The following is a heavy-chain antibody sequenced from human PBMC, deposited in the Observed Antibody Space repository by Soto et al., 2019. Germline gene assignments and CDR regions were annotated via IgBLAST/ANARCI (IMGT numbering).Heavy chain of an antibody. CDR3: ARHRVATGNFDY. D-gene: IGHD1-26*01. J-gene: IGHJ4*02. Sequence: SETLSLTCTVSGGSISSSSYYWGWIRQPPGKGLEWIGSIYYSGSIYYNPSLKSRVTISVDTSKNQFSLKLSSVTAADTAVYYCARHRVATGNFDYWGQGTLVTVSS. CDR2: IYYSGSI. CDR1: GGSISSSSYY. V-gene: IGHV4-39*01.